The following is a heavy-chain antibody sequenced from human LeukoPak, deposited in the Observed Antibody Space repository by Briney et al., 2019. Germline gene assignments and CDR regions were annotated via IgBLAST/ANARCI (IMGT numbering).Heavy chain of an antibody. Sequence: PGGSLRLSCAASGFTFSSYWMSWVRQAPGKGLEWVANIKQDGSEKYYVDSVKGRFTISRDNAKNSLYLQMNSLRAEDTAVYYCARDYYGSGNKLDYWGQGTLVTVSS. J-gene: IGHJ4*02. CDR1: GFTFSSYW. CDR3: ARDYYGSGNKLDY. D-gene: IGHD3-10*01. CDR2: IKQDGSEK. V-gene: IGHV3-7*05.